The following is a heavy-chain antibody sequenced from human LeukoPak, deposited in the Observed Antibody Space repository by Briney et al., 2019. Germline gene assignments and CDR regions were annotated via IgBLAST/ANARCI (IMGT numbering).Heavy chain of an antibody. J-gene: IGHJ4*02. Sequence: QTGGSLRLSCAASGFTFSSYWMHWVRQAPGKGLVWVSRINSDGSSTNYADSVKGRFTISRDNAKNTLYLQMNSLRAEDTAVYYCARAYYDFWSGYYGEPYYFDYWGQGTLVTVSS. CDR2: INSDGSST. CDR3: ARAYYDFWSGYYGEPYYFDY. V-gene: IGHV3-74*01. D-gene: IGHD3-3*01. CDR1: GFTFSSYW.